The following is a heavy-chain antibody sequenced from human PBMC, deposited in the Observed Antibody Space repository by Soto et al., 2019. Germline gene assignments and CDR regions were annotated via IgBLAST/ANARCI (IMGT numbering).Heavy chain of an antibody. Sequence: QPGGSLRLSCAASGFTVSSNYMNWVRQAPGKGLEWVSIIYRGGSTYYADSVKGRFTISRDNSNNTLYLQMNSLRAEDTAIYYCARGVWGYEGWFDPWGQGTLVTVSS. J-gene: IGHJ5*02. CDR2: IYRGGST. V-gene: IGHV3-66*01. CDR3: ARGVWGYEGWFDP. CDR1: GFTVSSNY. D-gene: IGHD3-16*01.